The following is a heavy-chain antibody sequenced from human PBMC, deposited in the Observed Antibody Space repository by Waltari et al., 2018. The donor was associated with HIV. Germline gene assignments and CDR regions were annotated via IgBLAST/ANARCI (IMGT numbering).Heavy chain of an antibody. V-gene: IGHV3-9*01. Sequence: EVQLVESGGGLVQPGRSLRLSCAASGFTFDDYAMHWVRQAPGRGLEGVSGISWNSGSIGYADSVKGRFTISRDNAKNSLYLQMNSLRAEDTALYYCAKGPDLHNHFDYWGQGTLVTVSS. CDR2: ISWNSGSI. CDR1: GFTFDDYA. CDR3: AKGPDLHNHFDY. J-gene: IGHJ4*02.